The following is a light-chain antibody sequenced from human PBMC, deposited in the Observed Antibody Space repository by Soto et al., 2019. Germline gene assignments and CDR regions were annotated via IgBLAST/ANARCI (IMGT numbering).Light chain of an antibody. CDR1: QSIVSNF. J-gene: IGKJ2*01. Sequence: EIVLTQSPGTLSLSPGETASLSCWASQSIVSNFLAWYQQRRGQPPRLLIYDSSRRASGIPARSTGSGSGTAFTLTISRVEPEDSAVYYCQQTFHSPRTFGQGTRLEI. V-gene: IGKV3-20*01. CDR2: DSS. CDR3: QQTFHSPRT.